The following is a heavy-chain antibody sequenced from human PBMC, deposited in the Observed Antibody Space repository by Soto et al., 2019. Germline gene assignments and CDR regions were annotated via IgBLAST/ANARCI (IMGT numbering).Heavy chain of an antibody. CDR3: ARDRDPYRSSTSCFANWFDP. V-gene: IGHV1-18*04. CDR1: GYTFTSYG. CDR2: ISAYNGNT. D-gene: IGHD2-2*01. Sequence: ASVKVSCKASGYTFTSYGISWVRQAPGQGLEWMGWISAYNGNTNYAQKLQGRVTMTTDTSTSTAYVELRSLRSDDTAVYYCARDRDPYRSSTSCFANWFDPWGQGTLVTVSS. J-gene: IGHJ5*02.